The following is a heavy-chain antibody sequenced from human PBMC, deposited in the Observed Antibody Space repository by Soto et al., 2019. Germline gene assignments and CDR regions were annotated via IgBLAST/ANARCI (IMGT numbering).Heavy chain of an antibody. Sequence: GALVKVSCKASGYTFTNYGISWVRQAPGQGLEWMGWINAGNGNTKYSQKFQGRVTITRDTSASTAYMELSSLRSEDTAVYYCARGPGGPDGPGDYWGQGTLVTVSS. V-gene: IGHV1-3*01. CDR3: ARGPGGPDGPGDY. CDR1: GYTFTNYG. CDR2: INAGNGNT. D-gene: IGHD2-15*01. J-gene: IGHJ4*02.